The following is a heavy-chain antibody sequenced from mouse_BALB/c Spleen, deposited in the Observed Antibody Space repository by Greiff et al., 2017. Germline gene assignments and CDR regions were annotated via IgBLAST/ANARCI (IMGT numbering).Heavy chain of an antibody. CDR3: ARSDGNYRGYAMDY. Sequence: QVQLQQSGAELAKPGASVKMSCKASGYTFTSYWMHWVKQRPGQGLEWIGYINPSTGYTEYNQKFKDKATLTADKSSSTAYMQLSSLTSEDSAVYYCARSDGNYRGYAMDYWGQGTSVTVSS. D-gene: IGHD2-1*01. CDR1: GYTFTSYW. V-gene: IGHV1-7*01. CDR2: INPSTGYT. J-gene: IGHJ4*01.